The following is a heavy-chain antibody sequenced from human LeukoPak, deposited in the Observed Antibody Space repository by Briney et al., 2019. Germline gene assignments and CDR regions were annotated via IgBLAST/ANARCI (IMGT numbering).Heavy chain of an antibody. CDR3: AKDRRGPSTGWRLFLDY. J-gene: IGHJ4*02. D-gene: IGHD6-19*01. CDR2: IGGSGGST. Sequence: PGGSLRLSCAASGFTFSNYAMSWVRQAPGEGLEWVSSIGGSGGSTYYADFVKGRFTISRDNSENTLYLQMNSLRADDTAVYYCAKDRRGPSTGWRLFLDYWGQGTLVTVSS. V-gene: IGHV3-23*01. CDR1: GFTFSNYA.